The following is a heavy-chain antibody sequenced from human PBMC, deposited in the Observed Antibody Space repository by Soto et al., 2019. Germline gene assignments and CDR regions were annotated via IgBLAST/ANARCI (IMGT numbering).Heavy chain of an antibody. CDR1: GFTFRSYS. V-gene: IGHV3-21*01. J-gene: IGHJ6*02. D-gene: IGHD1-26*01. CDR3: ATSLAVHVGYYGMDV. Sequence: EVQLVESGGGLVKPGGSLRLSCAASGFTFRSYSLNWVRQAPGKGLEWVSSISGTSNDIYYADSVKGRFIISRDNARDSLYLQMSRLCAEDTAIYFCATSLAVHVGYYGMDVWGQSTTVTVSS. CDR2: ISGTSNDI.